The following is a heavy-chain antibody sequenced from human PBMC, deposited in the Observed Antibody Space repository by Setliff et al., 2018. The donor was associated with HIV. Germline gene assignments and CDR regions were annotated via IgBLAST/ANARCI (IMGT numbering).Heavy chain of an antibody. CDR2: ISRSGGST. J-gene: IGHJ4*02. CDR3: VKERTGYYGDY. CDR1: GFTFSSYA. Sequence: LRLSCAASGFTFSSYAMSWLRQTPGKGLEWVSAISRSGGSTYYADSVKGRFTISRDDSENMLYLQMNSLRAEDTSVYYCVKERTGYYGDYWGQGTLVTVSS. D-gene: IGHD3-9*01. V-gene: IGHV3-23*01.